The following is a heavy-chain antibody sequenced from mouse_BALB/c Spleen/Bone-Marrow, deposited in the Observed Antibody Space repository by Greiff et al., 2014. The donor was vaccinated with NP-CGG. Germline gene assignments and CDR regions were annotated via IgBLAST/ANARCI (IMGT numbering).Heavy chain of an antibody. CDR2: ISSGSSTI. V-gene: IGHV5-17*02. Sequence: DVQLVESGGGLVQPGGSRKLSCAASGFTFSSFGMHWVRQAQEKGLEWVAYISSGSSTIYYADTVKGRFTISRDNPKNTLFLQMTSLRSEDTAMYYCARLRRYYGYFDYWGQGTTLTVSS. CDR1: GFTFSSFG. CDR3: ARLRRYYGYFDY. D-gene: IGHD1-1*01. J-gene: IGHJ2*01.